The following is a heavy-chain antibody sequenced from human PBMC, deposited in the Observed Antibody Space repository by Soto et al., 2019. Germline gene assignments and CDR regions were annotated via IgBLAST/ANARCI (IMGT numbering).Heavy chain of an antibody. J-gene: IGHJ4*02. CDR3: ARDGTFYDRSADYYLY. CDR1: GCTFSRYT. Sequence: QVQLVQSGAEVKKPGSSVKVSCKASGCTFSRYTITWVRQAPGQGLEWMGGITPMFRTPNYAQTFQGRVTITTDESTSTAYIELSSLRSQNTAMYYCARDGTFYDRSADYYLYWGQGTLVTVSS. V-gene: IGHV1-69*01. CDR2: ITPMFRTP. D-gene: IGHD3-22*01.